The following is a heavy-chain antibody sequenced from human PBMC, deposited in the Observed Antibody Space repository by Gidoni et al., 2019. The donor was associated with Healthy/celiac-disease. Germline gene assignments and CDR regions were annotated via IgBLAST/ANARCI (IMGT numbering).Heavy chain of an antibody. Sequence: EVQLVESGGGLVQPGGSLKLSCAASGFTFSGSPMHWVRQASGKGLESVGRIRSKANSYATAYAASLKGRFTISRDDSKNTAYLHMNSLTPDDTAVYYCPLTMIVDDYWGQGTLVTVSS. CDR1: GFTFSGSP. V-gene: IGHV3-73*02. CDR3: PLTMIVDDY. J-gene: IGHJ4*02. CDR2: IRSKANSYAT. D-gene: IGHD3-22*01.